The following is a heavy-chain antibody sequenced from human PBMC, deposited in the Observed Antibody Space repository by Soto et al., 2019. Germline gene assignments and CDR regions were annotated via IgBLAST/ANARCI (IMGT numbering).Heavy chain of an antibody. D-gene: IGHD1-26*01. CDR1: GGSIDSSGW. CDR3: ARDVSGSSNWFDP. J-gene: IGHJ5*02. V-gene: IGHV4-4*02. CDR2: IYHSGNT. Sequence: QVQLQESGPGLVKPSGTLSLTCTVSGGSIDSSGWWSWVRQPPGKGLEWIGGIYHSGNTNYNPSLKSRVTISVDKSKNQFSLNLNSVTAADTAVYYCARDVSGSSNWFDPWGQGILVTVSS.